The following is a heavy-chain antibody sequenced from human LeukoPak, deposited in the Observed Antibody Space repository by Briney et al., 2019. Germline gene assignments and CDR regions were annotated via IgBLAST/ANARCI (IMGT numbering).Heavy chain of an antibody. J-gene: IGHJ4*02. CDR3: ARGGITMVRSPSDY. Sequence: GGSLRLSCAASGFTVSSNYMSWVRQAPGKGLEWVSSISSSSSYIYYADSVKGRFTISRDNAKNSLYLQMNSLRAEDTAVYYCARGGITMVRSPSDYWGQGTLVTVSS. V-gene: IGHV3-21*01. CDR1: GFTVSSNY. CDR2: ISSSSSYI. D-gene: IGHD3-10*01.